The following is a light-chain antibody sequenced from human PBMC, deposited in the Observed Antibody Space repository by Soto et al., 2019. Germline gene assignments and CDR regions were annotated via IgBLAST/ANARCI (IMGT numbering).Light chain of an antibody. Sequence: EVVLTQSPDTLSLSPGERATLSCRASQSVSSYLAWYQQRPGQAPRLLIYDASNRATGIPARFSGSGSGTDFTLTISSLEAEDFAIYYCQQRSNWPPITFGQGTRLENK. V-gene: IGKV3-11*01. J-gene: IGKJ5*01. CDR1: QSVSSY. CDR3: QQRSNWPPIT. CDR2: DAS.